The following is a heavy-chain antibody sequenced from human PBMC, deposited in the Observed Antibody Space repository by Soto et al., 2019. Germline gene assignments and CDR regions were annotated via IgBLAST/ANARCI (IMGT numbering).Heavy chain of an antibody. Sequence: PSETLSLTCTVSGGSISSYYWSWIRQPPGKGLEWIGYIYYSGSTHYNPSLASRVTISVDTSKNQFSLKVTSVTAADTAMYYCARLGGYCSSTRCYGYYGIDVWGQGTTITVS. J-gene: IGHJ6*02. CDR1: GGSISSYY. CDR2: IYYSGST. CDR3: ARLGGYCSSTRCYGYYGIDV. V-gene: IGHV4-59*08. D-gene: IGHD2-2*01.